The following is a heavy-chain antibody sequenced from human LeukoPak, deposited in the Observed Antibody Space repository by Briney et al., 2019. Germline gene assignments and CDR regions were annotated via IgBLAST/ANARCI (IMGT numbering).Heavy chain of an antibody. CDR1: GGTFSSYA. Sequence: SVKVSCKASGGTFSSYAISWVRQAPGQGLEWMGGIIPIFGTASYAQKFQGRVTMTRDMSTSTVYMELSSLRSEDTAVYYCASWGANYDSSGFFDYWGQGTLVTVSS. CDR3: ASWGANYDSSGFFDY. J-gene: IGHJ4*02. CDR2: IIPIFGTA. V-gene: IGHV1-69*05. D-gene: IGHD3-22*01.